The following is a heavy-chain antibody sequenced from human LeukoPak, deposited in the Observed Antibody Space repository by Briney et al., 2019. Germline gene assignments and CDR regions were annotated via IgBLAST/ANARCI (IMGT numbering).Heavy chain of an antibody. CDR2: INHSGST. D-gene: IGHD3-22*01. J-gene: IGHJ4*02. CDR1: GGSFSGYY. Sequence: SETLSLTCAVYGGSFSGYYWSWIRQPPGKRLEWIGEINHSGSTNYNPSLKSRVTISVDTSKNQFSLKLSSVTAADTAVYYCARGGPWYYYDSSGYYGRWGQGTLVTVSS. V-gene: IGHV4-34*01. CDR3: ARGGPWYYYDSSGYYGR.